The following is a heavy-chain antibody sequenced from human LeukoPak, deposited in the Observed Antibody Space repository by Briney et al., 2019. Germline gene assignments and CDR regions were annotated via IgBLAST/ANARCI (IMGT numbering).Heavy chain of an antibody. V-gene: IGHV4-59*01. CDR1: GGSISSYY. CDR2: IYYSGST. J-gene: IGHJ3*02. D-gene: IGHD3-10*01. Sequence: SETLSLTCTVSGGSISSYYWSWIRQPPGKGLEWIGYIYYSGSTNYNPSFKSRVTISVDTSNNQFSVKLYSVTAADTAVYYCAGHASGSYLGAFDIWGQGTMVTVSS. CDR3: AGHASGSYLGAFDI.